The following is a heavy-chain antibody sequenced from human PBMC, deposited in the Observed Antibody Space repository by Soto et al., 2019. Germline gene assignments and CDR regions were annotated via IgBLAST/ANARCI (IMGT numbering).Heavy chain of an antibody. CDR1: GGTFSSYA. J-gene: IGHJ6*02. V-gene: IGHV1-69*12. CDR3: ASWGSSGWSPYYYYGMDV. CDR2: IIPIFGTA. D-gene: IGHD6-19*01. Sequence: QVQLVQSGAEVKKPGSSVKVSCKASGGTFSSYAISWVRQAPGQGLEWMGEIIPIFGTANYAQKFQGRVTITADESTSTAYMELSSLRSEDTAVYYCASWGSSGWSPYYYYGMDVWGQGTTVTVSS.